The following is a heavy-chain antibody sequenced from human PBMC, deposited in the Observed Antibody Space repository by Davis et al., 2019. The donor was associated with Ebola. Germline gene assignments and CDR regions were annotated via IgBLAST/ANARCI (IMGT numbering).Heavy chain of an antibody. Sequence: PSETLSLTCPVSGESISSYYWCWFRQPPGKGPEWIGYIHYSDNPEYNPSLGTRVSISVDTSRNQFSLNLTSVTAADTAIYYCTLGAGWLTDYWGQGALVTVSS. V-gene: IGHV4-59*01. CDR2: IHYSDNP. CDR3: TLGAGWLTDY. D-gene: IGHD6-19*01. J-gene: IGHJ4*02. CDR1: GESISSYY.